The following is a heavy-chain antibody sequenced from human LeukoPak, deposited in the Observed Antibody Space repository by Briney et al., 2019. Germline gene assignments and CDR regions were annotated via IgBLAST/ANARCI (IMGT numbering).Heavy chain of an antibody. CDR2: INPNSGGT. J-gene: IGHJ6*03. V-gene: IGHV1-2*02. Sequence: GASVKVSCKASGYTFTGYYMHWVRQAPGQGLGWMGWINPNSGGTNYAQKFQGRVTMTRDTSISTAYTELSRLRSDDTAVYYCARDAARPGYYYYMDVWGKGTTVPVSS. CDR3: ARDAARPGYYYYMDV. D-gene: IGHD6-6*01. CDR1: GYTFTGYY.